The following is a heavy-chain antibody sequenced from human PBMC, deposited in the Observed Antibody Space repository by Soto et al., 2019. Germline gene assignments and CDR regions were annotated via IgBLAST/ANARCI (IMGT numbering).Heavy chain of an antibody. CDR2: IRGSGVSM. V-gene: IGHV3-48*03. CDR3: TKQKSVMYSGYDAFDI. D-gene: IGHD5-12*01. J-gene: IGHJ3*02. CDR1: GFTFSDYE. Sequence: GGSLRLSCAASGFTFSDYEMDWVRQAPGKGLEWVAHIRGSGVSMYADSVKGRFTISRDNAKNSLYLQMNSLRAEDTAVYYCTKQKSVMYSGYDAFDIGGQGTMVTVSS.